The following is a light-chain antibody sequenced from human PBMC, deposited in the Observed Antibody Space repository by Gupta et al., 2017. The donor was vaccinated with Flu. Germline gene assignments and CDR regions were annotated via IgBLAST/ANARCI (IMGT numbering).Light chain of an antibody. Sequence: ATRYLSPGERATLSCRASQSVGKSLAWYKQKPGQAPRLIIYDASYRDTGITARFSGSGSGTDFTLTISRREPEDFATYYCQQRAKWPPLTFGGGTKVEI. V-gene: IGKV3-11*01. J-gene: IGKJ4*01. CDR3: QQRAKWPPLT. CDR2: DAS. CDR1: QSVGKS.